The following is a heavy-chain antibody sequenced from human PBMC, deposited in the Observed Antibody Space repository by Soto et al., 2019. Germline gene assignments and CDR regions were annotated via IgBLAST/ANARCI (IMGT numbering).Heavy chain of an antibody. V-gene: IGHV5-51*01. Sequence: PGESLKISCKGSGYSFTSYWIGWVRQMPGKGLEWMGIIYPGDSDTRYSPSFQGQVTISADKSISTAYLQWSSLKASDTAMYYCARLLPPSYDYIWGSYRWYFDYWGQGTLVTVSS. CDR3: ARLLPPSYDYIWGSYRWYFDY. CDR1: GYSFTSYW. D-gene: IGHD3-16*02. J-gene: IGHJ4*02. CDR2: IYPGDSDT.